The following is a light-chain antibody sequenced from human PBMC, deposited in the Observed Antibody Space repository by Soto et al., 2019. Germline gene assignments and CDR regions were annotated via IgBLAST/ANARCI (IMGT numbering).Light chain of an antibody. Sequence: QSVLTQPPSASGTPGQRVTISCSGRNSNIGSNYVYWYQQVPGTAPKLLIYTNNQRPSGVPDRFSGSKSATSASLAIGGLRSEDEADYYCAAWDDSLSGWVFGGGTQVPVL. J-gene: IGLJ3*02. CDR3: AAWDDSLSGWV. CDR2: TNN. CDR1: NSNIGSNY. V-gene: IGLV1-47*01.